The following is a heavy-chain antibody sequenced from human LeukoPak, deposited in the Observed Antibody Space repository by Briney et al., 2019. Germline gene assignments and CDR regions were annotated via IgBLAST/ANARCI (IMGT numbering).Heavy chain of an antibody. CDR3: ARVGYYDSSGHKGDAFDI. CDR2: INPNSGGT. V-gene: IGHV1-2*02. D-gene: IGHD3-22*01. CDR1: GYTFTGYY. J-gene: IGHJ3*02. Sequence: GASVKVSCKASGYTFTGYYMHWVRQAPGQGLEWMGWINPNSGGTNYAQKFQGRVTMTRDTSISTAYMELSRLRSDDTAVYYCARVGYYDSSGHKGDAFDIWGQGTMVTVSS.